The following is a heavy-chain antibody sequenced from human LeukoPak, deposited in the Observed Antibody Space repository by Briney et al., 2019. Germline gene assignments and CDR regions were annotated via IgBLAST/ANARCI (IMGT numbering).Heavy chain of an antibody. CDR2: IKQDGSEK. Sequence: GGSLRLSCAASGFTFSSYWMSWVRQAPGKGLEWVANIKQDGSEKYYVDSVKGRFTISRDNAKNSLYLQMNSLRAEDTAVYYCARDINWGPLDFDYWGQGTLVTVSS. D-gene: IGHD7-27*01. V-gene: IGHV3-7*01. CDR1: GFTFSSYW. CDR3: ARDINWGPLDFDY. J-gene: IGHJ4*02.